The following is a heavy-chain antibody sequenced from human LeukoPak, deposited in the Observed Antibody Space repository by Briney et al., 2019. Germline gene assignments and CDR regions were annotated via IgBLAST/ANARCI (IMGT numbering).Heavy chain of an antibody. Sequence: SETLSLTCAVYGGSFSGYYLSWIRQPPGKGLEWIGEINHSGSTNYNPSLKSRVTISVDTSKNQFSLKLSSVTAADTAVYYCAGRVYCSGGSCYSSYYYYYYMDVWGKGTTVTISS. CDR3: AGRVYCSGGSCYSSYYYYYYMDV. V-gene: IGHV4-34*01. CDR2: INHSGST. J-gene: IGHJ6*03. D-gene: IGHD2-15*01. CDR1: GGSFSGYY.